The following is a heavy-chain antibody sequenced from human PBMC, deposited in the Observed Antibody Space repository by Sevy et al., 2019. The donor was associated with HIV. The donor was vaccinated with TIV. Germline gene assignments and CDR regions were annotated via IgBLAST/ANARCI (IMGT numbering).Heavy chain of an antibody. D-gene: IGHD3-3*01. CDR1: GGSISTYY. CDR3: ARSGFWNGYVDY. CDR2: IYYSGGT. J-gene: IGHJ4*02. V-gene: IGHV4-59*13. Sequence: SETLSLTCTVSGGSISTYYWSWIRQPPGKGLEWIGNIYYSGGTDDNPSLKSRLSISVDTSKNQFSLELASVTAADAAVYYCARSGFWNGYVDYWGQGILVTVSS.